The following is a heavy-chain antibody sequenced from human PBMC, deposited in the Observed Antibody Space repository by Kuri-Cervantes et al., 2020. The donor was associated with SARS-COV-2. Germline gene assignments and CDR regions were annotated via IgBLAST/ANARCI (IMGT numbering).Heavy chain of an antibody. Sequence: GGSLRLSCAASGFTFSSYGMHWVRQAPGKGLEWVAVISYDGSNKYYADSVKGRFTISRGNSKNTLYLQMNSLRAEDTAVYYCARRIRPQDYYYYYGMDVWGQGTAVT. CDR1: GFTFSSYG. CDR3: ARRIRPQDYYYYYGMDV. CDR2: ISYDGSNK. V-gene: IGHV3-30*03. J-gene: IGHJ6*01. D-gene: IGHD1-14*01.